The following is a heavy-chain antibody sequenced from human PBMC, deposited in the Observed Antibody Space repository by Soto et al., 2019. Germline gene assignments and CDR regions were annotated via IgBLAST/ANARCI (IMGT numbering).Heavy chain of an antibody. CDR3: ARNSDAARDYYYGTDV. Sequence: GASVKVSCKASGYTFTGYYMHWVRQAPGQGLEWMGWINPNSGGTNYAQKFQGWVTMTRDTSISTAYMELSRLRSDDTAVYYCARNSDAARDYYYGTDVWGQGTTVTVSS. CDR2: INPNSGGT. CDR1: GYTFTGYY. D-gene: IGHD6-6*01. J-gene: IGHJ6*02. V-gene: IGHV1-2*04.